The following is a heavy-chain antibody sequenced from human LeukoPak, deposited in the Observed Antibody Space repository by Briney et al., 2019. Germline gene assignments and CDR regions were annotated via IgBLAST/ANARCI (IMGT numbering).Heavy chain of an antibody. CDR3: ARAIVVVTAPSHAFDI. J-gene: IGHJ3*02. Sequence: PGGSLRLSCAASGFTFSDYYTSWIRQAPGEGLEWVSYISSSGSTIYYADSVKGRFTISRDNAKNSLYLQMNSLRAEDTAVYYCARAIVVVTAPSHAFDIWGQGTMVTVSS. D-gene: IGHD2-21*02. CDR1: GFTFSDYY. V-gene: IGHV3-11*01. CDR2: ISSSGSTI.